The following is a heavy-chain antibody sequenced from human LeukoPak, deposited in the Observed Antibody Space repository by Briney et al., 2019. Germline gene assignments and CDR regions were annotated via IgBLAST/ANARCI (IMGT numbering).Heavy chain of an antibody. J-gene: IGHJ4*02. CDR1: GLTFSSYA. CDR2: ISGSGANT. Sequence: AGGSLRLSCAASGLTFSSYAMNWVRQAPGKGLEWVSGISGSGANTFYADSVTGRFIISRDNSKDTLNLQMNSLRVEDTAVYYCAKASAHDIDPFDSWGQGTLVTVSS. V-gene: IGHV3-23*01. CDR3: AKASAHDIDPFDS.